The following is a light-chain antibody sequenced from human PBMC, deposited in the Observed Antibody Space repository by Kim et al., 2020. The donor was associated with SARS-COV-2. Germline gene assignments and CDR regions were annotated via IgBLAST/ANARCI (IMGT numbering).Light chain of an antibody. V-gene: IGKV1-5*03. Sequence: DIQMTQFPPTLSASVGDRVTITCRASESINGWLAWYQQKPGKAPKLLIYRASTLESGVPSRFSGSGSGTEFTLTISSLQPDDFATYHCQQYISSSWTFGQGTKGISN. J-gene: IGKJ1*01. CDR3: QQYISSSWT. CDR1: ESINGW. CDR2: RAS.